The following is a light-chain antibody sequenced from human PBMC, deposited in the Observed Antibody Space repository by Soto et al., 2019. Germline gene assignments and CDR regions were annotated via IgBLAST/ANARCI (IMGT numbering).Light chain of an antibody. V-gene: IGKV3-15*01. J-gene: IGKJ1*01. CDR2: AAS. Sequence: EIVMTQSPATLSVSPGERATLSCRASQSVNRNLAWYQQKPGQAPRLLISAASTRATGIPARFSGSGSETEFTLTISSLQSEDFAVYYCQQYNNWWTFGQGTKGEMK. CDR3: QQYNNWWT. CDR1: QSVNRN.